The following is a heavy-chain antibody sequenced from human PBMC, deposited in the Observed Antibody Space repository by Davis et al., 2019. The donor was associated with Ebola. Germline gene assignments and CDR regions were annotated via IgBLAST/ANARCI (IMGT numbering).Heavy chain of an antibody. V-gene: IGHV4-34*01. CDR1: GFTFSNAW. CDR2: INHSGST. Sequence: PGGSLRLSCAASGFTFSNAWMSWVRQPPGKGLEWIGEINHSGSTNYNPSLKSRVTISVDTSKNQFSLELSSVTAADTAVYYCARQGWGSSLKSYYYYYYMDVWGKGTTVTVSS. D-gene: IGHD6-6*01. J-gene: IGHJ6*03. CDR3: ARQGWGSSLKSYYYYYYMDV.